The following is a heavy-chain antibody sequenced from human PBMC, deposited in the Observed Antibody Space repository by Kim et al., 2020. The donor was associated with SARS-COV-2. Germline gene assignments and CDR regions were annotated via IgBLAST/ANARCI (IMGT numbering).Heavy chain of an antibody. J-gene: IGHJ4*02. V-gene: IGHV6-1*01. D-gene: IGHD3-3*01. CDR3: ARGAWRERRFDY. Sequence: YAASGKSRTTNNPDTAKNQLSLQLNAVTPEDTAVYYCARGAWRERRFDYWGQGTLVTVSS.